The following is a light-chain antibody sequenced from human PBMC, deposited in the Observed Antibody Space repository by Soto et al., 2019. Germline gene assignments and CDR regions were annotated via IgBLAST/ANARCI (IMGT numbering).Light chain of an antibody. V-gene: IGLV2-23*02. J-gene: IGLJ1*01. CDR3: CSYAGSSTDV. Sequence: QSVLTQPASVSGSPGQSITISCTGTSSDVGSYNLVSWYQQHPGKAPKLMIYEVTKRPSGVSDRFSGSKSGNTASLTISGLQAEDEADYYCCSYAGSSTDVFATGTQLTVL. CDR2: EVT. CDR1: SSDVGSYNL.